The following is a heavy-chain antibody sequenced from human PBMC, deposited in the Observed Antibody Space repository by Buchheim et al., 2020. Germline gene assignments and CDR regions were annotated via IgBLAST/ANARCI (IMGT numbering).Heavy chain of an antibody. J-gene: IGHJ6*02. CDR3: ARDSGSSWYGTRHYYYGMDV. D-gene: IGHD6-13*01. V-gene: IGHV3-33*01. CDR2: IWYDGSNK. CDR1: GFTFSSYG. Sequence: QVQLVESGGGVVQPGRSLRLSCAASGFTFSSYGMHWVRQAPGKGLEWVAVIWYDGSNKYYADSVKGRLTISRDNSTHTLTLQMNSLRAEDTAVYYCARDSGSSWYGTRHYYYGMDVWGQGTT.